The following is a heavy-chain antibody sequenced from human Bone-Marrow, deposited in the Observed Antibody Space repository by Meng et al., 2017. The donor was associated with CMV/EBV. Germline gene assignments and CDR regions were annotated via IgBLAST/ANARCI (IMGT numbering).Heavy chain of an antibody. D-gene: IGHD6-19*01. CDR1: GFTFSSYE. CDR2: ISSSSSYI. V-gene: IGHV3-21*01. CDR3: ARDCWVAGTFYDCYYGMDV. J-gene: IGHJ6*02. Sequence: GGSLRLSCAASGFTFSSYEMNWVRQAPGKGLEWVSSISSSSSYIYYADSVKGRFTISRDNAKNSLYLQMNSLRAEDTAVYYCARDCWVAGTFYDCYYGMDVWGQGTTVTVSS.